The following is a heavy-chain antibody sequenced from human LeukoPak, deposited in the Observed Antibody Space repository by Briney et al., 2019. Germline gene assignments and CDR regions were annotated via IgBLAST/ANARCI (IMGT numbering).Heavy chain of an antibody. CDR1: GGTFSDYA. J-gene: IGHJ6*04. Sequence: ASVKVSCKGSGGTFSDYALNWVRQAPGQGLEWMGVVIPILGTANSTQNFQGRVTITADISTNTVYMELSSLRSEDTAVYFCAGIRVFGVVLHQEPVWGKGTTVTVSS. CDR2: VIPILGTA. V-gene: IGHV1-69*10. CDR3: AGIRVFGVVLHQEPV. D-gene: IGHD3-3*02.